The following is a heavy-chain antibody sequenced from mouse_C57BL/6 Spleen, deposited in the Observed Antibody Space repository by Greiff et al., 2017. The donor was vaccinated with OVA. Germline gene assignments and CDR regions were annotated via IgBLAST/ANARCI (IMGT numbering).Heavy chain of an antibody. CDR3: ARADYGELYFDY. CDR1: GFSLSTFGMG. CDR2: IWWDDDK. D-gene: IGHD2-4*01. J-gene: IGHJ2*01. Sequence: QVTLKESGPGILQPSQTLSLTCSFSGFSLSTFGMGVGWIRQPSGKGLEWLAHIWWDDDKYYNPALKRRLTSSKDTSKNQVFLKIANVDTADTATYYCARADYGELYFDYWGQGTTLTVSS. V-gene: IGHV8-8*01.